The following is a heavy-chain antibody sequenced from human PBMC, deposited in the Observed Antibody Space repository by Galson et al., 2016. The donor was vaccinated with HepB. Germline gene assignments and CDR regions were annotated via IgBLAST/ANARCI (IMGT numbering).Heavy chain of an antibody. D-gene: IGHD7-27*01. CDR3: AALTRDTFGCYYFDY. CDR1: GGSVSSGSHY. CDR2: ISYSGGT. V-gene: IGHV4-61*01. J-gene: IGHJ4*02. Sequence: SETLSLTCNVSGGSVSSGSHYWSWIRQLPGKGLEWIGDISYSGGTEYNPSLKSRLTMTADTSKNQFSLNLTSVTAADTALYYCAALTRDTFGCYYFDYWGQGTLVTVSS.